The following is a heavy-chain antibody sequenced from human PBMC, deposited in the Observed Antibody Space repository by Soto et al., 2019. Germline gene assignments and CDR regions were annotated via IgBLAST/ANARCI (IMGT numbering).Heavy chain of an antibody. J-gene: IGHJ3*02. CDR1: GFIFSTYG. CDR2: MSFDGNIK. V-gene: IGHV3-30*03. Sequence: PGGSLRLSCAASGFIFSTYGMNWVRQAPGKGLEWVAFMSFDGNIKYYADSVKGRFTISRDNSRNTLWLQMNSLRPEDTAVYYCETIEVPPAFNIWGQGTMVTVSS. CDR3: ETIEVPPAFNI.